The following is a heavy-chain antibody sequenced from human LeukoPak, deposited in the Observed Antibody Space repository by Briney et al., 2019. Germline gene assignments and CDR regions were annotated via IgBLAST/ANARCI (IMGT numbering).Heavy chain of an antibody. CDR2: IYDSGNT. CDR3: ARGRLRGGYYCSSTSCSGYPPPPWDYYYMDV. J-gene: IGHJ6*03. V-gene: IGHV4-39*07. CDR1: GGSISSSPYY. Sequence: SETLSLTCTVSGGSISSSPYYWAWIRQPPGKGLEWIASIYDSGNTYYNPSLKSRVTISVDTSKNQFSLRLSSVTAADTAVYYCARGRLRGGYYCSSTSCSGYPPPPWDYYYMDVWGKGTTVTVSS. D-gene: IGHD2-2*01.